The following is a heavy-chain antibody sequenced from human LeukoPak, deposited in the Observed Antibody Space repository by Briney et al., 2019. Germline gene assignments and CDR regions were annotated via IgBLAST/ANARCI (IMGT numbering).Heavy chain of an antibody. CDR1: GGSISSYY. V-gene: IGHV4-39*07. CDR2: IYYSGST. D-gene: IGHD3-3*01. CDR3: ARVPGSGDFDY. J-gene: IGHJ4*02. Sequence: SETLSLTCTVSGGSISSYYWSWIRQPPGKGLEWIGSIYYSGSTYYNPSLKSRVTISVDTSKNQFSLKLSSVTAADTAVYYCARVPGSGDFDYWGQGTLVTVSS.